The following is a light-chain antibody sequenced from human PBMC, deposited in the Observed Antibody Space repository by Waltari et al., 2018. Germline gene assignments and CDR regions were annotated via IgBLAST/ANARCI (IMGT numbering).Light chain of an antibody. Sequence: DIQMTQSPSTLSASVGDRVTITCRAIQSIDSWLAWYPQKPGKAPKLLIYDASSLERGVPSRFSGSGSGTEFTLTISSLQPDDFATYYCQQYNSDSQNFGQGTKVEIK. CDR1: QSIDSW. CDR3: QQYNSDSQN. CDR2: DAS. J-gene: IGKJ1*01. V-gene: IGKV1-5*01.